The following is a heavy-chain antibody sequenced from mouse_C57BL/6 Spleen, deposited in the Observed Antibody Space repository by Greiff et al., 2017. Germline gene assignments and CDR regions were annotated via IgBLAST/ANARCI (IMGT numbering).Heavy chain of an antibody. J-gene: IGHJ3*01. CDR2: ISDGGSYT. CDR3: ARRGYYDKGAWFAY. CDR1: GFTFSSYA. D-gene: IGHD2-4*01. V-gene: IGHV5-4*03. Sequence: EVMLVESGGGLVKPGGSLKLSCAASGFTFSSYAMSWVRQTPEKRLEWVATISDGGSYTYYPDNVKGRFTISRDNAKNNLYLQMSHLKSEDTAMYYCARRGYYDKGAWFAYWGQGTLVTVSA.